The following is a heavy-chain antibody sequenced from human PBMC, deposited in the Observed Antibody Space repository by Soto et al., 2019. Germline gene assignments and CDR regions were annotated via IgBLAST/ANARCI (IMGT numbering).Heavy chain of an antibody. CDR1: GFTFSSYA. J-gene: IGHJ4*02. D-gene: IGHD6-13*01. CDR2: ISGSGGST. Sequence: GGSLRLSCAASGFTFSSYAMSWVRQAPGKGLEWVSAISGSGGSTYCADSVKGRFTISRDNSKNTLYLQMNSLRAEDTAVYYCAKDGYSSWSMYYFDYWGQGTLVTVSS. V-gene: IGHV3-23*01. CDR3: AKDGYSSWSMYYFDY.